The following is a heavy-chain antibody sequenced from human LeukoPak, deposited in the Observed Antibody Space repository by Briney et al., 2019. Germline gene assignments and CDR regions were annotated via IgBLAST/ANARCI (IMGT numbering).Heavy chain of an antibody. D-gene: IGHD3-16*01. CDR1: GGSFSGYY. V-gene: IGHV4-34*01. Sequence: SETLSLTCAVYGGSFSGYYWSWIRQPPGKGLEWIGEINHSGSTNYNPSLKSGVTISVDTSKNQFSLKLSSVTAADTAVYYCAEGDPDAFDIWGQGTMVTVSS. CDR2: INHSGST. J-gene: IGHJ3*02. CDR3: AEGDPDAFDI.